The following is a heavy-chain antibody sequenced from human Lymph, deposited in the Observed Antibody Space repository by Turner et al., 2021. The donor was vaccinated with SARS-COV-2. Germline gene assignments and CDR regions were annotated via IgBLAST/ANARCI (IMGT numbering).Heavy chain of an antibody. V-gene: IGHV4-39*01. CDR2: IYYSGST. J-gene: IGHJ4*02. CDR1: GGSISSSSYY. CDR3: ARQERHYYDSSGSGFDY. Sequence: QLQLQESGPGLVKPSETLSLTCIVSGGSISSSSYYWGWIRQPPGKGLEWIGSIYYSGSTYYNPSLKSRVTISVDTSKNQFSLKLSSVTAADTAVYYCARQERHYYDSSGSGFDYWGQGTLVTVSS. D-gene: IGHD3-22*01.